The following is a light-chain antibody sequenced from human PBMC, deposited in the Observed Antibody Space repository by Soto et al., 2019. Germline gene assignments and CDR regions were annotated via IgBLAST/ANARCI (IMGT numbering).Light chain of an antibody. CDR3: CSFAGVRTLV. CDR1: SSNIGAHYD. V-gene: IGLV1-40*01. CDR2: GNN. J-gene: IGLJ2*01. Sequence: QSVLTQPPSVSGAPGQRVTISCTGSSSNIGAHYDVHWYQQFPGTAPKLLIYGNNNRPSGVPARFSGSKSATSASLAITGLQAEDEANYHCCSFAGVRTLVCGGGTKLTVL.